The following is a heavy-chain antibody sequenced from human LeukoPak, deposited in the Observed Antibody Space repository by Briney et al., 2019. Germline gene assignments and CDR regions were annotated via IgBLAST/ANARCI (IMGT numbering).Heavy chain of an antibody. D-gene: IGHD6-13*01. V-gene: IGHV3-30*18. CDR3: AKDRAGPFDY. CDR1: GFTFSSYG. CDR2: ISYDGSNK. Sequence: GGSLRLSCAASGFTFSSYGMHWVRQAPGKGLEWVAVISYDGSNKYYADSVKGRFTISRDNSKNTLYLQMNSLRAEDTAVYYCAKDRAGPFDYWGQGTLATVSS. J-gene: IGHJ4*02.